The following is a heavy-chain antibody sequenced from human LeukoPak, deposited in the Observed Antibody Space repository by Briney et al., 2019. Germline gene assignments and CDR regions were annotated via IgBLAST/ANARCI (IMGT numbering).Heavy chain of an antibody. V-gene: IGHV1-2*02. J-gene: IGHJ5*02. D-gene: IGHD3-9*01. CDR1: GYTFADYY. CDR2: IYPKSGGT. CDR3: ARVSTSGYRDWLDP. Sequence: ASVKVSCKTSGYTFADYYIHWVRQAPGQGLEWMGWIYPKSGGTNSAQKFQGRVTMTRDTSISTAYMELSRLRFDDTAAYYCARVSTSGYRDWLDPWGQGTLVTVSS.